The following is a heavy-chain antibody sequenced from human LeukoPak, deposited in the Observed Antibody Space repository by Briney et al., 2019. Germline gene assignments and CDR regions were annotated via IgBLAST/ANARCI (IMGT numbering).Heavy chain of an antibody. CDR2: IYPGDSDT. V-gene: IGHV5-51*01. D-gene: IGHD5-12*01. J-gene: IGHJ5*02. CDR3: ARRVGYSGHELRRFDP. CDR1: GYSFTSYW. Sequence: GESLKISCKGSGYSFTSYWIGWVRQMPGKGLEWMGIIYPGDSDTRYSPSFQGQVTISADKSISTAYLQWSSLKASDTAMYYCARRVGYSGHELRRFDPWGQGTLVTVSS.